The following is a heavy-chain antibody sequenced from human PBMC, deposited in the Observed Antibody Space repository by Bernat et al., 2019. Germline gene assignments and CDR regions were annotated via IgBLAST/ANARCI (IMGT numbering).Heavy chain of an antibody. CDR2: INGDGVRT. CDR3: ARGSASAWTDDAFDI. CDR1: GFSFSSYW. J-gene: IGHJ3*02. V-gene: IGHV3-74*01. D-gene: IGHD6-19*01. Sequence: EVQLVESGGGLVQPGGSLRVSCAAPGFSFSSYWMHWVRQAPGEGLVWVSCINGDGVRTRDADSVKGRFTISRDNAKDTLYLQMNSLRAEDTAVYYCARGSASAWTDDAFDIWGQGTVVTVSS.